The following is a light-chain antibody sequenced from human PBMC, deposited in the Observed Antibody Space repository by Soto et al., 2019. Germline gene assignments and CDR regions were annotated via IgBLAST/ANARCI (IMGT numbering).Light chain of an antibody. J-gene: IGKJ1*01. CDR3: QQSFSPLWT. CDR2: AAS. CDR1: QSISNY. V-gene: IGKV1-39*01. Sequence: DIQMTQSPSSLSASVGARVTITCRASQSISNYLNWYQQKPGKAPKLQIYAASSMQSGVPSRFSGSGSETDFTLTISSLQPDDSATYYCQQSFSPLWTFGQGTKVEV.